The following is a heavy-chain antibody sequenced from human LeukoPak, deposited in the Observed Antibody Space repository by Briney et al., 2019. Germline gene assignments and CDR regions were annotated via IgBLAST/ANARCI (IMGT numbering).Heavy chain of an antibody. D-gene: IGHD3-16*01. V-gene: IGHV3-7*03. CDR2: INIDGSQR. Sequence: GGSLRLSCAASGFSFSTTWMTWVRQTPGKGLELVANINIDGSQRYHADSVEGRFTISRDNVKNTLYLQMSSLRVEDTAVYYCARDPGWGALDYWGQGALVIVSS. CDR3: ARDPGWGALDY. CDR1: GFSFSTTW. J-gene: IGHJ4*02.